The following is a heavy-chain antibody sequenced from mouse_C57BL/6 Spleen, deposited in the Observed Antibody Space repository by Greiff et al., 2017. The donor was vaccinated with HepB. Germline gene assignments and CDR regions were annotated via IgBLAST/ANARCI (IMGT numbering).Heavy chain of an antibody. V-gene: IGHV1-64*01. J-gene: IGHJ4*01. Sequence: VQLQQSGAELVKPGASVKLSCKASGYTFTSYWMHWVKQRPGQGLEWIGMIHPNSGSTNYNEKFKSKATLTVDKSSSTAYMQLSSLTSEDSAVYYCARETYYGSSPNYDAMDYWGQGTSVTVSS. CDR3: ARETYYGSSPNYDAMDY. D-gene: IGHD1-1*01. CDR2: IHPNSGST. CDR1: GYTFTSYW.